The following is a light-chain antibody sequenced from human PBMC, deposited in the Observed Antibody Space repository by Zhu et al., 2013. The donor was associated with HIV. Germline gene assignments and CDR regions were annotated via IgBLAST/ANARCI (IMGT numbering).Light chain of an antibody. CDR3: LQHHSYPWT. Sequence: RVTQSPSSLSASVGDWVTITCRTSQPIRNDLAWFQQRPGKAPERLIYGASTLQEGAPSRFRGRGSGTEFTLTITNLKSEDSAMYYCLQHHSYPWTFGQGTRV. CDR2: GAS. CDR1: QPIRND. V-gene: IGKV1-17*02. J-gene: IGKJ1*01.